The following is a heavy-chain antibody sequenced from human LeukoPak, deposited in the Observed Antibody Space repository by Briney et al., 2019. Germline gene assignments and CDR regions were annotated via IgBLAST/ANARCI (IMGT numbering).Heavy chain of an antibody. V-gene: IGHV3-53*01. CDR1: GFTVSSNS. J-gene: IGHJ4*02. D-gene: IGHD4/OR15-4a*01. CDR2: IYSDNT. CDR3: ARRAGAYSHPYDY. Sequence: SGGSLRLSCAASGFTVSSNSMSWVRQAPGKGLEWGSFIYSDNTHYSHSVKGRVTISRDNSKNTLYLQMNSLRAEDTAVYYCARRAGAYSHPYDYWGQGTLVTVSS.